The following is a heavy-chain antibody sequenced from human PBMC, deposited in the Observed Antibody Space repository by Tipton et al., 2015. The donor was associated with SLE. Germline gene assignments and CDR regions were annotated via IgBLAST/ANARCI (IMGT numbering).Heavy chain of an antibody. CDR1: GFTFSDYY. J-gene: IGHJ4*02. D-gene: IGHD1-26*01. CDR2: ISSRGTTM. V-gene: IGHV3-11*01. CDR3: AKDQSPVVGATNY. Sequence: SLRLSCAASGFTFSDYYMSWIRQAPGKGLEWLSYISSRGTTMYYAESVKGRFTISRDNAKNTLYLQMNSLRAEDTAVYYCAKDQSPVVGATNYWGQGTLVTVSS.